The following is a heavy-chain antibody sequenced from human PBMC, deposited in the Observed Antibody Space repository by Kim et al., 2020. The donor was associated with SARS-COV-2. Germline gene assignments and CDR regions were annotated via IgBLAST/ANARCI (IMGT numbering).Heavy chain of an antibody. J-gene: IGHJ3*02. V-gene: IGHV1-3*04. CDR3: ARVPVAYYDILTGYYVARSGDGFDI. CDR1: GYTFTSYA. D-gene: IGHD3-9*01. Sequence: ASVKVSCKASGYTFTSYAIHWVRQAPGQRLEWMGWINTGNGNTKYSQKFQGRVTITRDTAASTAYMELSSLRSEDTAVYYCARVPVAYYDILTGYYVARSGDGFDIWGQGTMVTVSS. CDR2: INTGNGNT.